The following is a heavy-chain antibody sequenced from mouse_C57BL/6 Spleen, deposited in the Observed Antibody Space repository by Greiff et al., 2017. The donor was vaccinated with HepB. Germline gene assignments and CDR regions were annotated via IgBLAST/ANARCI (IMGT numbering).Heavy chain of an antibody. J-gene: IGHJ1*03. Sequence: SGAELVRPGASVTLSCKASGYTFTDYEMHWVKQTPVHGLEWIGAIDPETGGTAYNQKFKGKAILTADKSSSTAYMELRSLTSEDSAVYYCTRSRDFDVWGTGTTVTVSS. CDR1: GYTFTDYE. CDR2: IDPETGGT. CDR3: TRSRDFDV. V-gene: IGHV1-15*01.